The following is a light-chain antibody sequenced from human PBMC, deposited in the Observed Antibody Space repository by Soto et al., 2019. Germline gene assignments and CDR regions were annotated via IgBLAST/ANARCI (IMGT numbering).Light chain of an antibody. CDR2: DAS. V-gene: IGKV3-11*01. CDR1: QTVSSY. J-gene: IGKJ4*01. Sequence: EIVLTQSPATLSLSPGDRATLSCRASQTVSSYLAWYQQKPGQAPRLLIYDASSSATGIPARFSGSGSGTDFTLTITSLEPEDFAVYYCQHRSDWPSTFGGGTKVEIK. CDR3: QHRSDWPST.